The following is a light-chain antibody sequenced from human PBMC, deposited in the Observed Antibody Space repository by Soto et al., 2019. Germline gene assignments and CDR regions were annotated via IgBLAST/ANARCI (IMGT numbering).Light chain of an antibody. Sequence: IVLTQSPGILSLSPGERATLSCSASQSFSSSYLAWYQQKPGQAPRLLIYGASSRATGIPDRFSGSGSGTDFTLTISRLEPEDFAVYYCQQYGSSPRTFGQGTKVDI. J-gene: IGKJ1*01. CDR2: GAS. CDR1: QSFSSSY. V-gene: IGKV3-20*01. CDR3: QQYGSSPRT.